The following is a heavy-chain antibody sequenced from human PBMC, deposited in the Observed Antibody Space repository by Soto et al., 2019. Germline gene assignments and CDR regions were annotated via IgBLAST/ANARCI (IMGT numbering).Heavy chain of an antibody. CDR3: AREELSVARYFDY. Sequence: SVKVSCKASGGTFSSYAISWVRQAPGQGLEWMGGIIPIFGTANYAQKFQGRVTITADESTSTAYMELSRLRSDDTAVYYCAREELSVARYFDYWGQGTLVTVSS. V-gene: IGHV1-69*13. J-gene: IGHJ4*02. D-gene: IGHD2-21*01. CDR1: GGTFSSYA. CDR2: IIPIFGTA.